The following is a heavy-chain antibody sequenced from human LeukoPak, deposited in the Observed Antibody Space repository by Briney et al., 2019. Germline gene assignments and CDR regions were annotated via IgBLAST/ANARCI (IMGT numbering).Heavy chain of an antibody. Sequence: ASATVSCKTSGYTFSDYYIQWVRQAPGQGLEWMGWINPNTGGTHYAQKLQDRVTMTRDTSITTVYMELSSLGSDDSAVYYCARYFYDSSGSSSDAFDIWGRGTMVTVSS. CDR3: ARYFYDSSGSSSDAFDI. CDR1: GYTFSDYY. V-gene: IGHV1-2*02. D-gene: IGHD3-22*01. CDR2: INPNTGGT. J-gene: IGHJ3*02.